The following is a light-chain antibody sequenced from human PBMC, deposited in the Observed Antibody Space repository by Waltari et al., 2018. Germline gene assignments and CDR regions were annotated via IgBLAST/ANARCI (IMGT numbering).Light chain of an antibody. V-gene: IGLV2-14*01. CDR1: SSDVGGYNY. CDR3: SSYTSISSYV. Sequence: QSALTQPASVSGSPGQSITIPCTGTSSDVGGYNYVSWYQQPPGKPPQPMFYEVTNRPSGVSHRFSGSKSGNTASLTISGLQAEDEADYYCSSYTSISSYVFGTGTKVTVL. CDR2: EVT. J-gene: IGLJ1*01.